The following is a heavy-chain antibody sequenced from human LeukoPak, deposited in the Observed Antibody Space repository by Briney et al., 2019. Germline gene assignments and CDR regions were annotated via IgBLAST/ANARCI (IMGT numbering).Heavy chain of an antibody. CDR3: ARGVAYCGGDCYPIAP. J-gene: IGHJ5*02. V-gene: IGHV1-2*02. CDR1: GYTFTGYY. Sequence: ASVTVSCTASGYTFTGYYMHWVRQAPGQGLEWMGWINPNSGGTNYAQKFQGRVTMTRDTSISTAYMELSRLRSDDTAVYYCARGVAYCGGDCYPIAPWGQGTLVTVSS. D-gene: IGHD2-21*02. CDR2: INPNSGGT.